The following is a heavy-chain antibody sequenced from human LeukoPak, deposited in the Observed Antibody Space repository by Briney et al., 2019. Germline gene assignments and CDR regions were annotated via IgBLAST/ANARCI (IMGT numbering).Heavy chain of an antibody. Sequence: ASVKVSCKASGYTFTTNGISWVRQAPGQGLEWMGWISAYSGNTIYAQKLQGRVTMTTDTSTTTAYMELRSLRSDDTAVYYCARGQLPRGYYYGMDVWGQGTTVTVSS. CDR3: ARGQLPRGYYYGMDV. D-gene: IGHD6-6*01. CDR1: GYTFTTNG. V-gene: IGHV1-18*01. J-gene: IGHJ6*02. CDR2: ISAYSGNT.